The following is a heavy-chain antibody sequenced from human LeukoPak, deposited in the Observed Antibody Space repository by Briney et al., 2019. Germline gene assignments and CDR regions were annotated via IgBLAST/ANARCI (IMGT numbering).Heavy chain of an antibody. J-gene: IGHJ4*02. D-gene: IGHD3-22*01. CDR2: ITGSGGSA. Sequence: GGSLRLSCAAPGFTFKNYGMNWVRHAPGKGLEWVSYITGSGGSAYYADSVKGRFTISRDNSKNTLYLHMNSLKAEDTAVYYCAKSRSYDSSGYSFDYWGQGTLVTVSS. V-gene: IGHV3-23*01. CDR3: AKSRSYDSSGYSFDY. CDR1: GFTFKNYG.